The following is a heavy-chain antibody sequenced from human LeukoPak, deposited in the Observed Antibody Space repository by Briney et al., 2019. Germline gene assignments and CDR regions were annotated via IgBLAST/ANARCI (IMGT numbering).Heavy chain of an antibody. V-gene: IGHV4-4*02. J-gene: IGHJ5*02. CDR3: ARAQRGCSANSCYLDP. CDR1: GASVSSGNW. CDR2: ILYTGDT. Sequence: SETLSLTCAVSGASVSSGNWWNWARQSPGKGLEWIAEILYTGDTNYNPSLRSRVTLSIDNSNNEASLKLASVTAADSAVYYCARAQRGCSANSCYLDPWGPGILVTVSS. D-gene: IGHD2-15*01.